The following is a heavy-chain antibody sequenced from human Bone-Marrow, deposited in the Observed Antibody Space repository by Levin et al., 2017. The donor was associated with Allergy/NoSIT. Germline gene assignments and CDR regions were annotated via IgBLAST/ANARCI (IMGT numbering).Heavy chain of an antibody. J-gene: IGHJ4*02. V-gene: IGHV3-7*01. CDR3: ARERVWSFDL. D-gene: IGHD6-19*01. CDR2: IKPDGSDK. Sequence: GGSLRLSCAASGFKFGDYWMSWVRQAPGRGLQWVANIKPDGSDKYYVDSVMGRLTISRDNAKASLYLQVNSLRVDDTAVYYCARERVWSFDLWGRGTLVTVSS. CDR1: GFKFGDYW.